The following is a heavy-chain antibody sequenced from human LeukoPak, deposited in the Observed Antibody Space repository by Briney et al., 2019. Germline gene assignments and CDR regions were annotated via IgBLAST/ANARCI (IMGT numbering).Heavy chain of an antibody. CDR1: GFTFSSYS. V-gene: IGHV3-21*01. CDR3: ARKIAVAGLDY. D-gene: IGHD6-19*01. Sequence: GGSLRLSCAASGFTFSSYSMNWVRQAPGKGLEWVSSISSSSYIYYADSVKGRFTISRDNAKNSLYLQMNSLRAEDTAVYYCARKIAVAGLDYWGQGTLVTVSS. CDR2: ISSSSYI. J-gene: IGHJ4*02.